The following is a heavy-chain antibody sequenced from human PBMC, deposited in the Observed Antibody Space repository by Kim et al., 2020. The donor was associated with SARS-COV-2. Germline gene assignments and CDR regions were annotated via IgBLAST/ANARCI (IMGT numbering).Heavy chain of an antibody. CDR3: AKAFNYGSASAYASFDS. Sequence: VKGRFAISRDNSENTLILQMNSLRVEDTAIYYCAKAFNYGSASAYASFDSWGQGSLVTISS. J-gene: IGHJ5*01. D-gene: IGHD3-10*01. V-gene: IGHV3-23*01.